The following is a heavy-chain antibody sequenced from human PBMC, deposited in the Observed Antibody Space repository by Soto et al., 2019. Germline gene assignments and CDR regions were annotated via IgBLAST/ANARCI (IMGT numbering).Heavy chain of an antibody. CDR2: IYYTGST. V-gene: IGHV4-59*12. CDR3: ARGGVWQCLNRFDP. Sequence: PSETLSLTCTVSGGSISSYYWSWIRQPPGKGLEWIGYIYYTGSTNYNPSLKSRVTISVDTSKKQFSLKLSSVTAADTAVYYCARGGVWQCLNRFDPWGQGTLVTVS. J-gene: IGHJ5*02. CDR1: GGSISSYY. D-gene: IGHD6-19*01.